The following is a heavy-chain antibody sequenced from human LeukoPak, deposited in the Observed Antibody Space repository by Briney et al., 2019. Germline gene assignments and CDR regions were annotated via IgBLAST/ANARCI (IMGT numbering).Heavy chain of an antibody. CDR3: SRRFDC. V-gene: IGHV3-48*02. Sequence: GGSLRLSCAASGFTFSDYSMNWVRQAPGKGLEWVSYIDGSGDTIYYADSVKGRFTISRDNAKNSLDLQMNSLRDEDTAVYYCSRRFDCWGKGTLVTVSS. CDR1: GFTFSDYS. CDR2: IDGSGDTI. J-gene: IGHJ4*02.